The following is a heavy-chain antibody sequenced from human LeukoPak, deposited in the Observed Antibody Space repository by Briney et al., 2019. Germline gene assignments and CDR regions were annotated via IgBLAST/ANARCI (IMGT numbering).Heavy chain of an antibody. J-gene: IGHJ4*02. CDR1: GGTFSSYA. V-gene: IGHV1-69*04. D-gene: IGHD6-13*01. Sequence: ASVKVSCKASGGTFSSYAISWVRQAPGQGVEGMGRIIPILGIANYAQKFQGRVTITADKSTSTAYMELSSLRSEDTAVYYCAKTGYSSSWDFDYWGQGTLVTVSS. CDR2: IIPILGIA. CDR3: AKTGYSSSWDFDY.